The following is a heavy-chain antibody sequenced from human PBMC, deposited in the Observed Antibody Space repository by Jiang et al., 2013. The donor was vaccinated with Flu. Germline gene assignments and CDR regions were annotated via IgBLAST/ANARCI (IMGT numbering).Heavy chain of an antibody. V-gene: IGHV3-30*18. Sequence: TFSNFDMHWVRQAPGKGLEWVSFISHDGNNKDYAESMRGRFAISRDNSKNTLYLQMNSLRSEDTAVYYCAKNQFSSGWYSGQYGLDAWGQGTTVSVSS. D-gene: IGHD6-19*01. CDR2: ISHDGNNK. J-gene: IGHJ6*02. CDR1: TFSNFD. CDR3: AKNQFSSGWYSGQYGLDA.